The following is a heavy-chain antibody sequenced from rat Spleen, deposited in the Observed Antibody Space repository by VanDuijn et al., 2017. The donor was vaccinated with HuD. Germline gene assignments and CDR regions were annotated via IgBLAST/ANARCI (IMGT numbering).Heavy chain of an antibody. D-gene: IGHD1-12*02. V-gene: IGHV3-3*01. Sequence: EVQLQESGPGLVKPSQSLSLTCSVTGYSITSNYWGWIRKFPGNKLEWMGYINSAGNTLYNPSPKSRISITRDTSKNQFFLQVNSVTIEDTATYYCARSDGTHYYLPFIYWGQGTQVTVSS. CDR3: ARSDGTHYYLPFIY. CDR2: INSAGNT. CDR1: GYSITSNY. J-gene: IGHJ3*01.